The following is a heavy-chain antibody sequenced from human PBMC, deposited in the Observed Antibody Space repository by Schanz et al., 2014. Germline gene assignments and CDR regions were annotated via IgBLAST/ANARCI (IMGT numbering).Heavy chain of an antibody. Sequence: QVQLVQSGAEVKKPGASVKLSCKASNYIFTKYYIHCVRQAPGQGLEWMGLINPYDDTIDYAKKFQGRFTVTRDTSTTTVYMELSSLRSDDTAMYYCVTEKRMESGTWAKAFDIWGQGTWVTVSS. CDR2: INPYDDTI. J-gene: IGHJ3*02. D-gene: IGHD3-3*01. CDR1: NYIFTKYY. V-gene: IGHV1-46*01. CDR3: VTEKRMESGTWAKAFDI.